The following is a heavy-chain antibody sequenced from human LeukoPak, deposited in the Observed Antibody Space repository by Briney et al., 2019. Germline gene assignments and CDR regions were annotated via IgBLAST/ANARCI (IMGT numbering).Heavy chain of an antibody. Sequence: AAVKVSCKVSGYTLTQLSMHWVRHAPGKGLEWMGDFDPEDGETIYAQKFQGRVTMTEDTSTDTAYMELSSLRSEDTAVYYCATFSAYNWNCGPFDYWGQGTLVTASS. J-gene: IGHJ4*02. D-gene: IGHD1-7*01. CDR3: ATFSAYNWNCGPFDY. V-gene: IGHV1-24*01. CDR2: FDPEDGET. CDR1: GYTLTQLS.